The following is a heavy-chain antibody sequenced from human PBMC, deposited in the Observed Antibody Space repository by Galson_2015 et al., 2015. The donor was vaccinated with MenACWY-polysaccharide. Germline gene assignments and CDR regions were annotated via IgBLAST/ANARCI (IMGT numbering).Heavy chain of an antibody. CDR2: IKGDGSSI. Sequence: SLRLSCAASGFTFSSYWMHWVRQVPGKGLMWVSRIKGDGSSIIYADSVKGRFTISRDNTKNTVWLQMNSLRVEDTAVYYCARDPVDGSGHFDYWGQGTPVTVSS. D-gene: IGHD6-19*01. CDR3: ARDPVDGSGHFDY. CDR1: GFTFSSYW. J-gene: IGHJ4*02. V-gene: IGHV3-74*01.